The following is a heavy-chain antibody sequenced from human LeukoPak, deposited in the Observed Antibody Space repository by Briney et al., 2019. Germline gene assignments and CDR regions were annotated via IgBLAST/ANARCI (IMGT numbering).Heavy chain of an antibody. CDR2: ISGNGDIT. CDR1: GFTFSSYA. Sequence: GGSLRLSCAASGFTFSSYAMTWVRQAPGKGLEWVSDISGNGDITYYADSVKGRFTISRDNSKNTLYLQMNSLRAEDTAVYYCARQKWEQQGRDYYFNGLDVWGPGTTVTVSS. V-gene: IGHV3-23*01. CDR3: ARQKWEQQGRDYYFNGLDV. D-gene: IGHD1-26*01. J-gene: IGHJ6*02.